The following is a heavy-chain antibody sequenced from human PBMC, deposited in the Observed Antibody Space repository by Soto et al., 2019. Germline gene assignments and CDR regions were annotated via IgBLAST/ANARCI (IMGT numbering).Heavy chain of an antibody. CDR3: ARDRDVAAPGTVETDYYYGMDV. Sequence: ASVKVSCKASGYTFTRSGISWVRQAPGQGLEWMGWISTYNGDTNYAQTFQGRVTMTTDTSTSTVHMEVRSLRSDDTAVYYCARDRDVAAPGTVETDYYYGMDVWGQGTTVTVSS. J-gene: IGHJ6*02. V-gene: IGHV1-18*01. CDR1: GYTFTRSG. D-gene: IGHD6-13*01. CDR2: ISTYNGDT.